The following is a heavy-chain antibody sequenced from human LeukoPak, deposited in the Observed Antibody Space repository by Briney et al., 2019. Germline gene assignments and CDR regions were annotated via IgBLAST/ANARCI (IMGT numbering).Heavy chain of an antibody. CDR1: GFGISGFA. CDR2: IGGPGGST. Sequence: GGSLGLSCAASGFGISGFAMTWVRQAPGKGLEWVSSIGGPGGSTYYAESAKGRFTISRDNSKSTLYLQLNSLGAEDTALYYCAKGCGGNCYSFSAWGQGTLVTVSS. V-gene: IGHV3-23*01. J-gene: IGHJ5*02. D-gene: IGHD2-15*01. CDR3: AKGCGGNCYSFSA.